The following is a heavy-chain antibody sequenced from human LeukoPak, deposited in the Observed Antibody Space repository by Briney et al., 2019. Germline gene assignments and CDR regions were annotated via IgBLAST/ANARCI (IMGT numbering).Heavy chain of an antibody. D-gene: IGHD5-18*01. Sequence: LLPSCTASVSTFGDHAISYVRQPPHTSLHSVGFISIKAHRDTSEYAASVKGRFTLSRHDSNSLPYLQTNSLQTEDTAVYYCTRGPTQLWLYYGMDVWGQGTTVIVSS. CDR2: ISIKAHRDTS. CDR3: TRGPTQLWLYYGMDV. CDR1: VSTFGDHA. J-gene: IGHJ6*02. V-gene: IGHV3-49*04.